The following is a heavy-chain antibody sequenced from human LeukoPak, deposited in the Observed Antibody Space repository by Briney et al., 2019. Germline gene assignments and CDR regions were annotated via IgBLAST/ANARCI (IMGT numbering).Heavy chain of an antibody. D-gene: IGHD2-8*02. Sequence: SETLSLTCAVYGGSFSGYYWSWIRQPPGKGLEWIGEINHSGSTNYNPSLKSRVTISVDTSKNQFSLKLSSVTAADTAVYYCARAEDTGLGYWGQGTLVTVSS. V-gene: IGHV4-34*01. CDR1: GGSFSGYY. CDR3: ARAEDTGLGY. J-gene: IGHJ4*02. CDR2: INHSGST.